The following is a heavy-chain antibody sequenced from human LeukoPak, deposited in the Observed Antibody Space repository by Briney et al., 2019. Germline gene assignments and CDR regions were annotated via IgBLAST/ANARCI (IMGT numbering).Heavy chain of an antibody. CDR3: VKRQSTGSYRVADY. D-gene: IGHD7-27*01. CDR1: GFIFGRCG. Sequence: GMSLRLSCAASGFIFGRCGMHWARQTPDKGLEWVAVFSYDGRNKYYSDSVKGRFTISRDNSKNALYLQMDSLRVEDTAVYYCVKRQSTGSYRVADYWGQGTLVTVSS. CDR2: FSYDGRNK. V-gene: IGHV3-30*18. J-gene: IGHJ4*02.